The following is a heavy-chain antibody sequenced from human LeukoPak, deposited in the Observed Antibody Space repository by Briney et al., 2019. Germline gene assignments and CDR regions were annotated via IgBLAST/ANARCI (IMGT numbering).Heavy chain of an antibody. V-gene: IGHV4-4*02. CDR2: IYLYGTT. D-gene: IGHD5/OR15-5a*01. CDR1: IGSISSSKW. J-gene: IGHJ4*02. CDR3: AGFTMSTWEGNDY. Sequence: SETLSLTCSVSIGSISSSKWWSRVRQSPVKGLEWIGKIYLYGTTNYNPSFTSRVTMSVDRSRNQFSLKLTSVTAADTAVYYCAGFTMSTWEGNDYWGQGTLVTVSS.